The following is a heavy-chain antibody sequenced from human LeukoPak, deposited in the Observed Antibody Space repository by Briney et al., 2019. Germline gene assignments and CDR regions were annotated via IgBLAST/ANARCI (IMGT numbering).Heavy chain of an antibody. V-gene: IGHV3-23*01. J-gene: IGHJ5*02. D-gene: IGHD3-3*01. Sequence: GGSLRLSCAASGFTFSSYAMSWVRQAPGKGLEWVSGISGSGDSTYYAGSVKGRFTISRENSKNTLYLQMNSLRAEDTAVYYCARRVISEISIDKGNWLDPWGQGTLVTVSS. CDR1: GFTFSSYA. CDR3: ARRVISEISIDKGNWLDP. CDR2: ISGSGDST.